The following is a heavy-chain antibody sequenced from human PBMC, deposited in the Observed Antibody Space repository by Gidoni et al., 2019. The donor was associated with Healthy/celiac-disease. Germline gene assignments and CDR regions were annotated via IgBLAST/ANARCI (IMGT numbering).Heavy chain of an antibody. CDR1: GFPFSSYA. CDR2: ISSNGGST. Sequence: EVQLVESGGGLVQPGGYLRLSCAASGFPFSSYAMHWVRQAPGTGLEYVSAISSNGGSTYYANSVKGRFTISRDNSKNTLYLQMGSLRAEDMAVYYCARVNYYDSSGPLDYWGQGTLVTVSS. D-gene: IGHD3-22*01. CDR3: ARVNYYDSSGPLDY. V-gene: IGHV3-64*01. J-gene: IGHJ4*02.